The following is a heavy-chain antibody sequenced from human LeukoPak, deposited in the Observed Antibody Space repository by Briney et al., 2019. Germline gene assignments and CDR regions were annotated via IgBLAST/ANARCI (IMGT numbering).Heavy chain of an antibody. Sequence: SETLSLTCTISGGSITSYYWSWMRQPPGKGLEWIGYIYYSGSTTYNTPLQSRVNISAEKTKNQFSLELSSVTAADKAVYYCARIDKSSYYDFWSGYYSSYYYGIDVWGQGTTVTVSS. CDR1: GGSITSYY. CDR3: ARIDKSSYYDFWSGYYSSYYYGIDV. V-gene: IGHV4-59*01. D-gene: IGHD3-3*01. J-gene: IGHJ6*02. CDR2: IYYSGST.